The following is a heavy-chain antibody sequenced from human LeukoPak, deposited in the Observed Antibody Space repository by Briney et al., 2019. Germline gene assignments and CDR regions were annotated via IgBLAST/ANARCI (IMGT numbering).Heavy chain of an antibody. V-gene: IGHV4-34*01. CDR3: ARSSSSWYGDYFDY. D-gene: IGHD6-13*01. J-gene: IGHJ4*02. CDR1: GGSFSGYY. Sequence: SETLSLTCAVYGGSFSGYYWSWIRQPPGKGLEWIGEINHSGSTNYNPSLKSRVTISVDTSKNQFSLKLSPVTAADTAVYYCARSSSSWYGDYFDYWGQGTLVTVSS. CDR2: INHSGST.